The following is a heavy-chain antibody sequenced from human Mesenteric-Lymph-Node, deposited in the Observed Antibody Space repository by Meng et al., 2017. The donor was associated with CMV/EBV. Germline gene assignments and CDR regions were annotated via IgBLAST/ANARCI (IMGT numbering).Heavy chain of an antibody. CDR2: TSGST. J-gene: IGHJ6*02. CDR1: GGSMSSYS. CDR3: ARYSITMDRGYYYGMDV. D-gene: IGHD3-10*01. V-gene: IGHV4-4*07. Sequence: SETLSLTCTVSGGSMSSYSWSWIRQPAGKGLKCIDTSGSTNYNPSLKSRVTMSIDTSKNQFSLKLSSVTAADMAVYYCARYSITMDRGYYYGMDVWGQGTTVTVSS.